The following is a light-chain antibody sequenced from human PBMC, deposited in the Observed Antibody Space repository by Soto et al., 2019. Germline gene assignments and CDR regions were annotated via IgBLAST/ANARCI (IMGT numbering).Light chain of an antibody. CDR3: QHNFNTPWT. CDR1: QTIKNY. Sequence: DIQMTQSPSSLSASVGDRVTITCRASQTIKNYLNWYRQRPGKAPEFLIYAASSLQSGVPSRFSGSGSGTDFTLTISSLQPEDFATYYCQHNFNTPWTFGQGTKVEIK. V-gene: IGKV1-39*01. J-gene: IGKJ1*01. CDR2: AAS.